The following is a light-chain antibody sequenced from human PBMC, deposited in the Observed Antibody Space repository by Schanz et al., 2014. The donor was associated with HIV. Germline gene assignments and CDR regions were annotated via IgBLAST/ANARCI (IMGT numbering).Light chain of an antibody. CDR1: SGSIGSYF. Sequence: LTQPHSVSESPGKTVTISCTRSSGSIGSYFVQWYQQRPGSAPSIVIYENNQRHSGVPDRFSGSIDSSSNSASLTISGLETEDEADYYCQSYDIANPGVFGGGTKLTVL. J-gene: IGLJ3*02. V-gene: IGLV6-57*04. CDR3: QSYDIANPGV. CDR2: ENN.